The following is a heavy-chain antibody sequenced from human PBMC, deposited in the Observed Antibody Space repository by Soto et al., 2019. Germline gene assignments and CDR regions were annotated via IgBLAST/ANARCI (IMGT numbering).Heavy chain of an antibody. V-gene: IGHV3-64D*08. J-gene: IGHJ4*02. CDR3: VKDRRGPVTTFDY. CDR2: ISSNGGST. D-gene: IGHD4-4*01. Sequence: GGSLRLSCSASGFTFSSYAMHWVRQAPGKGLEYVSAISSNGGSTYYADSVKGRFTISRDNSKNTLYLQMSSLRAEDTAVYYCVKDRRGPVTTFDYWGQGTLVTVSS. CDR1: GFTFSSYA.